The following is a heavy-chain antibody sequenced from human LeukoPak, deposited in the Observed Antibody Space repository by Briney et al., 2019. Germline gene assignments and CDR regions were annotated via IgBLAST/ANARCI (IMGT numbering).Heavy chain of an antibody. CDR3: ARAASDNSGYYPSDFDY. D-gene: IGHD3-22*01. J-gene: IGHJ4*02. Sequence: SETLSLTCTVSGGSISSYYWSWIRQPPGKGLEWIGYVYYSGSTNYNSSLKSRVTISVDTAKNQFSLKLSSVTAADTAVYYCARAASDNSGYYPSDFDYWGQGTLVTVSS. CDR2: VYYSGST. CDR1: GGSISSYY. V-gene: IGHV4-59*01.